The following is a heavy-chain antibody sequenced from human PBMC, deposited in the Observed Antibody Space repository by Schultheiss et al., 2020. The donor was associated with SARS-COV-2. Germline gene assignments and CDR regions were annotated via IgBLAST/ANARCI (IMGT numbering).Heavy chain of an antibody. CDR3: VRGGGNFDL. V-gene: IGHV3-7*01. CDR1: GLTFSTYG. J-gene: IGHJ4*02. D-gene: IGHD1-26*01. CDR2: IKEDGSDK. Sequence: GGSLRLSCAASGLTFSTYGMHWVRQAPGKGLEWVANIKEDGSDKYYVDSVKGRFTISRDNAKNSLYLQMNSLRAEDTAVFYCVRGGGNFDLWGQGTLVTVSS.